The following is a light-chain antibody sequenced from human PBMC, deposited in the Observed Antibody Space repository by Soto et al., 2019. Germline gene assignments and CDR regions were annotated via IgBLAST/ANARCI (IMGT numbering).Light chain of an antibody. CDR3: CSYTSSTTLYV. CDR1: SSDIGAYNF. J-gene: IGLJ1*01. CDR2: EGT. V-gene: IGLV2-14*01. Sequence: QSVLTQPASVSGSPGQSITISCTGTSSDIGAYNFVSWYQQHPGEAPKVLIYEGTKRPSGVSNRFSGSKSGNTASLTISGLQAEDEADYYCCSYTSSTTLYVFGSGTKVTVL.